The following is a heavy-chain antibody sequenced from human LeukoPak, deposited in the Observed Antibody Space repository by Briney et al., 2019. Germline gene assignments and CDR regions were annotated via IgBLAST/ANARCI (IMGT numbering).Heavy chain of an antibody. V-gene: IGHV1-8*01. Sequence: GASVKVSCKASGYTFTSYDISWVRQATGQGLEWMGWMNPNSGNTGYAQKFQGRVTMTRNTSISTAYMELSSLRSEDTAVYYCARSPNNYDFWSGYYWYYYGMDVWGQGTTVTVSS. CDR1: GYTFTSYD. D-gene: IGHD3-3*01. CDR2: MNPNSGNT. J-gene: IGHJ6*02. CDR3: ARSPNNYDFWSGYYWYYYGMDV.